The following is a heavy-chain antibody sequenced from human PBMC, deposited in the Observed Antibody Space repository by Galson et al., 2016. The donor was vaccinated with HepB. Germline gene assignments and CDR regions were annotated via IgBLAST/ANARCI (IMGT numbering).Heavy chain of an antibody. J-gene: IGHJ3*02. V-gene: IGHV3-53*01. Sequence: SLRLSCAVSGLTVSGDYMSWVRQAPGKGLEWVSVLYRDGSTYYADSVEGRFTISRDNSRNTLYLQMKSLRAEDTAMYYCARNMYGAATNYIGDVFDIWGQGTMVTVSS. CDR3: ARNMYGAATNYIGDVFDI. D-gene: IGHD3-10*01. CDR2: LYRDGST. CDR1: GLTVSGDY.